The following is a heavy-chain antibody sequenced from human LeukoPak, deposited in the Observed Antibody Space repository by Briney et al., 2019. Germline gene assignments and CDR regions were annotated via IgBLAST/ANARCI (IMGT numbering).Heavy chain of an antibody. CDR3: ARDRYCSSTSCLYYFDY. CDR2: INPSGGST. D-gene: IGHD2-2*01. V-gene: IGHV1-46*01. CDR1: GYTFTSYY. J-gene: IGHJ4*02. Sequence: GASVKVSCKASGYTFTSYYMHWVRQAPGQGLEWMGIINPSGGSTSYAQKFQGRVTMTRYTSTSTVYMELSSLRSEDTAVYYCARDRYCSSTSCLYYFDYWGQGTLVTVSS.